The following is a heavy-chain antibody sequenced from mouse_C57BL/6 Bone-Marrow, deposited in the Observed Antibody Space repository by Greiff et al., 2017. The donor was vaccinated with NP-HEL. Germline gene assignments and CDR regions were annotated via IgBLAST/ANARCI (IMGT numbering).Heavy chain of an antibody. CDR2: IYPGSGST. CDR3: ARRSRYLDV. J-gene: IGHJ1*03. CDR1: GYTFTSYW. V-gene: IGHV1-55*01. Sequence: QVQLQQPGAELVKPGASVKMSCKASGYTFTSYWITWVKQRPGQGLEWIGDIYPGSGSTNYTEKFKSKATLTVDTSSSTAYMQLSSLPSEDAAVYYCARRSRYLDVWGKGTTVTVSS.